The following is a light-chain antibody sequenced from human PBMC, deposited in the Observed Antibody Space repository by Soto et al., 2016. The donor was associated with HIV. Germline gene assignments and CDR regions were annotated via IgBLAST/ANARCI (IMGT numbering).Light chain of an antibody. CDR1: QSISTW. V-gene: IGKV1-5*03. CDR2: KAS. J-gene: IGKJ4*01. CDR3: QQYSSLPLT. Sequence: DIQMTQSPSTLSTSVGDRVTITCRASQSISTWLAWYQQKPGKAPKSLIYKASNLESGVPSRFSGSGSGTAFTLTISSLQPDDFATYYCQQYSSLPLTFGGGTKVEIK.